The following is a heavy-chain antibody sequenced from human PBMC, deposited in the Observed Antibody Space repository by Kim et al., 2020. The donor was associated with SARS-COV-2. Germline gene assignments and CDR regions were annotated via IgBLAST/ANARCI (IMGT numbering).Heavy chain of an antibody. Sequence: GESLKISCKGSGYSFTSYWISWVRQMPGKGLEWMGRIDPSDSYTNYSPSFQGHVTISADKSISTAYLQWSSLKASDTAMYYCARQGDCSSTSCTLYYYYGMDVWGQGTTVTVSS. J-gene: IGHJ6*02. CDR2: IDPSDSYT. CDR1: GYSFTSYW. V-gene: IGHV5-10-1*01. D-gene: IGHD2-2*01. CDR3: ARQGDCSSTSCTLYYYYGMDV.